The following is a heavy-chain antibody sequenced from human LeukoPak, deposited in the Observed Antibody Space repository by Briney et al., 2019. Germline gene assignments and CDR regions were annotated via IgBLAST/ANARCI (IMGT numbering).Heavy chain of an antibody. CDR2: ISGSGGST. D-gene: IGHD2-2*02. V-gene: IGHV3-23*01. CDR1: GFTFSSYA. J-gene: IGHJ4*02. CDR3: TRDLYGRYSDY. Sequence: GGSLRLSCAAAGFTFSSYAMRWVRQAPGKGLESVSAISGSGGSTYYADSVKGRFTISRDNSKNTVYLQINSLRAEDTAVYYCTRDLYGRYSDYWGQGTLVTVSS.